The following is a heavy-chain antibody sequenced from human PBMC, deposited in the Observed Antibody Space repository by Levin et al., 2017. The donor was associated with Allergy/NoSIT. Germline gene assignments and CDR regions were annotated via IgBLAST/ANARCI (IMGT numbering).Heavy chain of an antibody. Sequence: GESLKISCKGSGYSFTSYWIGWVRQMPGKGPGWMGIIYPGDSDTKYSPSFEGQVTISAEKAIRTAYLQWSSLKASDTAMYYCVRPPYSSSSEDFDYWGQGTLVTVSS. CDR3: VRPPYSSSSEDFDY. J-gene: IGHJ4*02. V-gene: IGHV5-51*01. CDR2: IYPGDSDT. CDR1: GYSFTSYW. D-gene: IGHD6-6*01.